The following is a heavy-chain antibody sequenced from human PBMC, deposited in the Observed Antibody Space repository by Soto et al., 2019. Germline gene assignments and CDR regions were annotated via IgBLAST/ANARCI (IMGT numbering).Heavy chain of an antibody. CDR3: TTGLTIFGVVIDP. CDR2: IKSKSDGATT. Sequence: GGPLGLSCAASGFTFRKAWMTWVRRAQGKGLEWVGRIKSKSDGATTDYAAPVRGRFIISRDDSKNTLYLQMNSLKTEDTAVYYCTTGLTIFGVVIDPWGQGTLVTVSS. D-gene: IGHD3-3*01. CDR1: GFTFRKAW. V-gene: IGHV3-15*01. J-gene: IGHJ5*02.